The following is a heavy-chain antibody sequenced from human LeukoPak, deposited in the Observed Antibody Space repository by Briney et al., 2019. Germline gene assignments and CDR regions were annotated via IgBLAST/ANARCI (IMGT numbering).Heavy chain of an antibody. Sequence: PSETLYLTCTVSGGSISSGGYYWSWIRQHPGKGLEWIGYIYYSGSTYYNPSLKSRVTISVDTSKNQFSLKLSSVTAADTAVYYCARVLELSWTAWGQGTLVTVSS. CDR2: IYYSGST. D-gene: IGHD2-15*01. CDR1: GGSISSGGYY. CDR3: ARVLELSWTA. J-gene: IGHJ5*02. V-gene: IGHV4-31*03.